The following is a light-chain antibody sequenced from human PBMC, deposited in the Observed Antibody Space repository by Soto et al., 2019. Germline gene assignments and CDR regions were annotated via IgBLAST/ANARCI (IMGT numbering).Light chain of an antibody. CDR1: QGIRND. V-gene: IGKV1-17*01. CDR2: AAS. J-gene: IGKJ1*01. Sequence: DIQMTQSPSSLSASVGDRVTITCRASQGIRNDVGWYQQKPGKAPKRLIYAASSLQSGVPSRFSGSGSATEFTLTISSLQPEDFATYYCLQHNSYPRTFGQGTKVEIK. CDR3: LQHNSYPRT.